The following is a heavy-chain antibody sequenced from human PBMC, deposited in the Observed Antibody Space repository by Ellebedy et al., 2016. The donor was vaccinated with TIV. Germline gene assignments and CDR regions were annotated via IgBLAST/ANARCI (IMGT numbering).Heavy chain of an antibody. CDR3: AKAPCGTNGVCYWYFDL. CDR2: ISWNSGSI. D-gene: IGHD2-8*01. J-gene: IGHJ2*01. V-gene: IGHV3-9*01. Sequence: GGSLRLXXAASGFTFDDYAMHWVRQAPGKGLEWVSGISWNSGSIGYADSVKGRFTISRDNAKNSLYLQMNSLRAEDTALYYCAKAPCGTNGVCYWYFDLWGRGTLVTVSS. CDR1: GFTFDDYA.